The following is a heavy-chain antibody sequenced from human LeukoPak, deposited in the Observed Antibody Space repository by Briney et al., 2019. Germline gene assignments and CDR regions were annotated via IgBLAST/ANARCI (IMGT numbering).Heavy chain of an antibody. V-gene: IGHV4-34*01. CDR2: INHSGST. Sequence: SETLSLTCAVYGGSFNGYYWSWIRQPPGKGLEWIGEINHSGSTNYSPSLKSRVTLSVDTSKNQFSLRLSSVTAADTAVYYCARDTAYYDSSGYYYGGRSFDFWGQGTLLTVSS. CDR3: ARDTAYYDSSGYYYGGRSFDF. D-gene: IGHD3-22*01. CDR1: GGSFNGYY. J-gene: IGHJ4*02.